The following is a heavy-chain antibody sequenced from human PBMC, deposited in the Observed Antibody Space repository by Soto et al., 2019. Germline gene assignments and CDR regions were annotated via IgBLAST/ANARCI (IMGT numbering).Heavy chain of an antibody. D-gene: IGHD2-8*01. J-gene: IGHJ4*02. CDR2: IYWNEDK. CDR3: VHTVMVHTITGGHYFDY. CDR1: AFSLSTNGVG. V-gene: IGHV2-5*01. Sequence: QSGPTLVNPTQTLTLTCTFSAFSLSTNGVGVGWIRQPPGKPLEWLAVIYWNEDKRYSRSLKSRLSITKDTSKNQVVLTMTTMDPVDTATYYCVHTVMVHTITGGHYFDYWGQGILVTAPQ.